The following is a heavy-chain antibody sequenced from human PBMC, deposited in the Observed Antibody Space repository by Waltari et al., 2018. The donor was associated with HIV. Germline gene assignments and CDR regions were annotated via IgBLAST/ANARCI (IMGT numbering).Heavy chain of an antibody. CDR3: TRLLAGDSH. J-gene: IGHJ4*02. Sequence: EVQLVESGGDLVQPGGSLKISCAASGFSFSGSAMHWVRQASGKGLEWLGLISTETHNYATVLGESMKDRVTISRDDSQNTAYLQLRSLKAEDTAVYYCTRLLAGDSHWGQGTLVTVSS. CDR1: GFSFSGSA. CDR2: ISTETHNYAT. V-gene: IGHV3-73*02. D-gene: IGHD3-16*01.